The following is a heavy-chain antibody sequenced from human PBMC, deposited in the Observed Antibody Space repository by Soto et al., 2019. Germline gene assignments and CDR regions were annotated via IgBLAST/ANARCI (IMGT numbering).Heavy chain of an antibody. CDR2: ISAYNGNT. V-gene: IGHV1-18*01. CDR1: GYTFTSSG. Sequence: ASVKVSCKASGYTFTSSGISWVRQAPGQGLEWMGWISAYNGNTNYAQKLQGRVTMTTDTSTSTAYMELRSLRSDDTAVYYCAREIGNGPLGSLYSAEGMDVWGQGTTVTVSS. D-gene: IGHD1-26*01. CDR3: AREIGNGPLGSLYSAEGMDV. J-gene: IGHJ6*02.